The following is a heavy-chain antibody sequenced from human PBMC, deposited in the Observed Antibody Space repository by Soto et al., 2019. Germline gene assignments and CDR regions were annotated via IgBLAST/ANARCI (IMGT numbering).Heavy chain of an antibody. CDR3: VRPYKVGPVTKAFFDY. V-gene: IGHV3-48*02. J-gene: IGHJ4*02. CDR2: ISASTNTR. D-gene: IGHD4-17*01. CDR1: GFTFSDYS. Sequence: GGSLRLSCAASGFTFSDYSMTWVRQAPGKGLEWVAHISASTNTRYYADSVTGRFTISRDNAADSLYLQMGSLTDEDTAVYYCVRPYKVGPVTKAFFDYWGQGTLVTVSS.